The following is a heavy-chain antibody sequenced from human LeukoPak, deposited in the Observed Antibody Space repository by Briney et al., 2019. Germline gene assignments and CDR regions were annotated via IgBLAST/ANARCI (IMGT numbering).Heavy chain of an antibody. J-gene: IGHJ4*02. D-gene: IGHD5-18*01. V-gene: IGHV4-34*01. CDR3: GRAPTAMGAYFDY. Sequence: SETLSLTCAVYGGSFSGYYWSWLRQPPGKGLEWIGEINHSGSTNSNPSLKSRVTISVDTSRNQFSQKLSSGTAADAAEYCFGRAPTAMGAYFDYWGQGTLVTVSS. CDR1: GGSFSGYY. CDR2: INHSGST.